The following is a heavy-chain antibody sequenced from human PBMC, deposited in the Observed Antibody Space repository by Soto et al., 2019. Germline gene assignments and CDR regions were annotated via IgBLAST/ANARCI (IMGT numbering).Heavy chain of an antibody. CDR3: ARIKLVEWFFINVDVYDMDV. CDR1: GFTFSSYA. V-gene: IGHV3-21*01. Sequence: GGSLRLSCAASGFTFSSYAMSWVRQAPGKGLEWVSFISSDSRSTYYADSVEGRFTVSRDNARNSVSLQMDSLRDEDAAVYYCARIKLVEWFFINVDVYDMDVWGQGTPVTVSS. CDR2: ISSDSRST. J-gene: IGHJ6*02. D-gene: IGHD3-3*01.